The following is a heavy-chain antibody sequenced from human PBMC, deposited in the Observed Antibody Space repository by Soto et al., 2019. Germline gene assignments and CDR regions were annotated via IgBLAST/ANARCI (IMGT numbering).Heavy chain of an antibody. CDR1: GYTFTSYY. Sequence: ASVKVSCKASGYTFTSYYMHWVRQAPGQGLEWMGIINPSGGSTSYAQKFQGRVTMTRDTSTSTVYMELSSLRPEDTAVYYCARDYCDSSGYYYYFDYSGQGTLVAVS. CDR3: ARDYCDSSGYYYYFDY. V-gene: IGHV1-46*01. D-gene: IGHD3-22*01. J-gene: IGHJ4*02. CDR2: INPSGGST.